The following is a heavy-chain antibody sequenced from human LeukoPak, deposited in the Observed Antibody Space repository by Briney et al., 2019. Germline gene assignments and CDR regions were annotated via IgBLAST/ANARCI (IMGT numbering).Heavy chain of an antibody. Sequence: ASVKVSCKASGYTFTSYYMHWVRQAPGQGLEWMGIINPSGGSTSYAQKFQGRVTMTRDTSTSTVYMELSSLRSEDTAVYYCARGNLVVVAATPFYGMDVWGQGTTVTVSS. CDR3: ARGNLVVVAATPFYGMDV. CDR2: INPSGGST. CDR1: GYTFTSYY. V-gene: IGHV1-46*01. J-gene: IGHJ6*02. D-gene: IGHD2-15*01.